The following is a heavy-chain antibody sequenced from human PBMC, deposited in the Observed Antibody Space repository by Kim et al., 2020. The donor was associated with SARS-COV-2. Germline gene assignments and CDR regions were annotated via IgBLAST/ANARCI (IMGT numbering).Heavy chain of an antibody. D-gene: IGHD3-22*01. V-gene: IGHV3-11*04. J-gene: IGHJ4*02. CDR3: AREQYYYDSSGYYVDY. Sequence: SVKGRFTISRDNAKNSLYLQMNSLRAEDTAVYYCAREQYYYDSSGYYVDYWGQGTLVTVSS.